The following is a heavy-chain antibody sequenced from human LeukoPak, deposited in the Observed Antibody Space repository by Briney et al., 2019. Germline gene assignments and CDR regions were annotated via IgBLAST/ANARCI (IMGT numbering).Heavy chain of an antibody. Sequence: GGSLRLSCAASGFTFSSYWMSWVRQAPGKGLEWVANIKQDGSEKYYVDSVKGRFTISRDNAKNSLYLQMNSLRAEDTAVYYCASHDYGDLRGYWGQGTLVTVSS. J-gene: IGHJ4*02. CDR2: IKQDGSEK. CDR3: ASHDYGDLRGY. CDR1: GFTFSSYW. D-gene: IGHD4-17*01. V-gene: IGHV3-7*01.